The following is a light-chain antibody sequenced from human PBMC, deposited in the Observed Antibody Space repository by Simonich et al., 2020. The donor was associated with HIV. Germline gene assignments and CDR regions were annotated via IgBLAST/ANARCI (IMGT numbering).Light chain of an antibody. J-gene: IGKJ1*01. CDR1: RSVLYSSNNKNY. V-gene: IGKV4-1*01. CDR3: QQYYSTPPT. Sequence: DIVMTQSPDSLAVSLGERATINCKSSRSVLYSSNNKNYLAWYQQKPGQPPNLLIYWASTRESGVPDRFRASGSGTDFTLTISSLQAEDGAVYYCQQYYSTPPTFGQGTKVEIK. CDR2: WAS.